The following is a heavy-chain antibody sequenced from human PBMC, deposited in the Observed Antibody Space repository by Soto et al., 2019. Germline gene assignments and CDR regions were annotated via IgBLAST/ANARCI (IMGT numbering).Heavy chain of an antibody. CDR2: ISSSGSST. D-gene: IGHD2-15*01. V-gene: IGHV3-48*03. CDR3: AREGSGPL. Sequence: HPGGSLRLSCAASGFTFSSYEINWVRQAPGKGLEWVSYISSSGSSTYYADSVKGRFTISRDNAKNSLYLQMNSLRAEDTAVYYCAREGSGPLWGHGTQVTVSS. CDR1: GFTFSSYE. J-gene: IGHJ4*01.